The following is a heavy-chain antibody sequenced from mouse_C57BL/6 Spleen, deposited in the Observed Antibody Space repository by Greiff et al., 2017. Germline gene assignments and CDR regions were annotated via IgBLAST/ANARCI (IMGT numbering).Heavy chain of an antibody. CDR1: GFTFSSYA. J-gene: IGHJ2*01. D-gene: IGHD1-1*01. V-gene: IGHV5-9-1*02. CDR3: TREGDGSSPYYFDD. Sequence: EVMLVESGEGLVKPGGSLKLSCAASGFTFSSYAMSWVRQTPEKRLEWVAYISSGGDYIYYADTVKGRFTISRDNARNTLYLQMSSLKSEDTAMYYCTREGDGSSPYYFDDWGKGTTLTVSS. CDR2: ISSGGDYI.